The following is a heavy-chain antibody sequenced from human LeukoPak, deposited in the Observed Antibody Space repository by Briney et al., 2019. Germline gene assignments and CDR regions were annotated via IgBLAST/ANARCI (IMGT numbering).Heavy chain of an antibody. CDR2: INQDGSEE. V-gene: IGHV3-7*01. CDR1: GFTFSHYW. D-gene: IGHD5-12*01. CDR3: VRDGGVSGYDLLDY. Sequence: GGSLRLSCAASGFTFSHYWMTWVRQAPGKGLEWVAQINQDGSEEYYMDSVKARFTISRDNAKNSVFLQMNSLRAEDIAVYYCVRDGGVSGYDLLDYWGQGTLVTVSS. J-gene: IGHJ4*02.